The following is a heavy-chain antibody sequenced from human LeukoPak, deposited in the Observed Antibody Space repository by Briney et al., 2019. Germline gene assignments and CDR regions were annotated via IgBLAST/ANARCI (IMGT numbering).Heavy chain of an antibody. CDR3: ARVYRWLHPNDAFDI. J-gene: IGHJ3*02. CDR2: ITPNSGGT. Sequence: ASVKISCKASGYTFTGYYMHWVRQAPGQGLEWMGWITPNSGGTNYVQKFQGRVTMTSDTSISTAYMELSRLRSNDTAVYYCARVYRWLHPNDAFDIWGQGTMVTVSS. V-gene: IGHV1-2*02. D-gene: IGHD5-12*01. CDR1: GYTFTGYY.